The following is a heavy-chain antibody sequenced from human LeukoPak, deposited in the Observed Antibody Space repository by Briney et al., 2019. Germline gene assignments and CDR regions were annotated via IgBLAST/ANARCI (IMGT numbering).Heavy chain of an antibody. J-gene: IGHJ6*03. CDR1: GGTFSSYA. Sequence: SVKVSCKASGGTFSSYAISWVRQAPGQGLEWMGGIIPIFGTANYAQKFQGRVTITTDESTSTAYMELSSLRSEDTAVYYCARNYDSSGLWDYYYMDVWGKGTTVTVSS. V-gene: IGHV1-69*05. CDR3: ARNYDSSGLWDYYYMDV. CDR2: IIPIFGTA. D-gene: IGHD3-22*01.